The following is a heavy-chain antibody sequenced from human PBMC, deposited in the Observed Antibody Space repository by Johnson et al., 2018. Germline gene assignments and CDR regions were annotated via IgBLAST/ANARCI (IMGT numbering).Heavy chain of an antibody. D-gene: IGHD3-10*01. CDR1: GFTFSSYG. CDR2: ISYDGSNK. Sequence: QVQLVQSGGGVVQPGRSLRLSCAASGFTFSSYGMHWVRQAPGKGLEWVAVISYDGSNKYYADSVKGRFTISRDNSKNTLYLQMNSLRAEDTTAVYYCAKDRGAAPYYYYYMDVWGKGTTVTVSS. V-gene: IGHV3-30*18. CDR3: AKDRGAAPYYYYYMDV. J-gene: IGHJ6*03.